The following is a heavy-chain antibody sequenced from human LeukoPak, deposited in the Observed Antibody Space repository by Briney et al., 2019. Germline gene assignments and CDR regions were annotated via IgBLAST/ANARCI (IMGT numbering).Heavy chain of an antibody. CDR1: GFTFSSYA. CDR3: ARDGRGYYDFWSGTYFDY. CDR2: ISYDGSNK. Sequence: GGSLRLSCAASGFTFSSYAMHWVRQAPGKGLEWVAVISYDGSNKYYADSVKGRFTISRDNAKNSLYLQMNSLRAEDTSVYYCARDGRGYYDFWSGTYFDYWGQGTLVTVSS. V-gene: IGHV3-30-3*01. J-gene: IGHJ4*02. D-gene: IGHD3-3*01.